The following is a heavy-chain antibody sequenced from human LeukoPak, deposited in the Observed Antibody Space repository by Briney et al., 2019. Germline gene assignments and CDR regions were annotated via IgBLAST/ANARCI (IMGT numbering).Heavy chain of an antibody. J-gene: IGHJ4*02. CDR2: INPSGGST. CDR3: ARDDSYSSSSNLGFDY. V-gene: IGHV1-46*01. D-gene: IGHD6-6*01. Sequence: ASVKVSCKASGYTFTSYDMIWVRQAPGEGLEWMGIINPSGGSTSYAQKFQGRVTMTRDTSTSTVYMELSSLRSEDTAVYYCARDDSYSSSSNLGFDYWGQGTLVTVSS. CDR1: GYTFTSYD.